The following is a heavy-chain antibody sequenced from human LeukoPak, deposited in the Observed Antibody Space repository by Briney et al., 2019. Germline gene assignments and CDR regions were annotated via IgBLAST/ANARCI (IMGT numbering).Heavy chain of an antibody. J-gene: IGHJ6*03. D-gene: IGHD3-3*01. CDR2: IYYSGST. CDR1: GGSISSSSYY. V-gene: IGHV4-39*07. Sequence: SETLSLTCTVSGGSISSSSYYWGWLRQPPGKGLEWIVSIYYSGSTYYNPSLKNRVIISVDTSKNQFSLELSSVTAADTAVYYCARSRSYDFWSGSTYYYYYYMDVWGKGTTVTVSS. CDR3: ARSRSYDFWSGSTYYYYYYMDV.